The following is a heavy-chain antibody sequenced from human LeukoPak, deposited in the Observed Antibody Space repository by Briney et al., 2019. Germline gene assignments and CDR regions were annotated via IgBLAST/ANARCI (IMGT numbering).Heavy chain of an antibody. J-gene: IGHJ4*02. CDR1: GFTFSSFQ. D-gene: IGHD3-9*01. V-gene: IGHV3-48*03. CDR2: ISSSGSIM. CDR3: ARTPTYYDILTDYPYYFDY. Sequence: GGSLRLSCVASGFTFSSFQMNWVRQAPGKGLEWVSYISSSGSIMFYADSVRGRFPISRDNAKNSLYLHMNSLRAEDTAVYYCARTPTYYDILTDYPYYFDYWGQGTLVTVSS.